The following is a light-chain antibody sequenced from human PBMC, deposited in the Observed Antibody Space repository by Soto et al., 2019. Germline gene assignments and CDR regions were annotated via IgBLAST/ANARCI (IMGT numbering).Light chain of an antibody. CDR1: QSISDT. CDR3: QQYNNWPWT. CDR2: GAS. Sequence: EIVMTQSPATLSVSPGGRATLSCRASQSISDTLAWYQQKPGQAPRLLIHGASTRATGFPARFSGSGSGTDFTLTISSLQSEDFAVYYYQQYNNWPWTFGQGTKVEIK. J-gene: IGKJ1*01. V-gene: IGKV3-15*01.